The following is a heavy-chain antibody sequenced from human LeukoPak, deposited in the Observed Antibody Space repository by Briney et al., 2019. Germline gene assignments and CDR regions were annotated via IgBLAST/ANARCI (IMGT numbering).Heavy chain of an antibody. J-gene: IGHJ4*02. CDR1: GFTFDDYA. Sequence: GRSLRLSCAASGFTFDDYAMHWVRQAPGKGLEWVSGISWNSGSIGYADSVKGRFTISRDNAKNTLYLQMNSLRAEDTAVYYCAKDRGSSSPWHLDYWGQGTLVTVSS. CDR3: AKDRGSSSPWHLDY. V-gene: IGHV3-9*01. D-gene: IGHD6-13*01. CDR2: ISWNSGSI.